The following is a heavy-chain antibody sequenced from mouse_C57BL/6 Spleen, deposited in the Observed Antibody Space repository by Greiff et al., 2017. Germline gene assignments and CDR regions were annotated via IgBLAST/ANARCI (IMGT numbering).Heavy chain of an antibody. CDR3: AIASFAY. CDR2: IHPSGSDT. V-gene: IGHV1-74*01. J-gene: IGHJ3*01. CDR1: GYTFTRYW. Sequence: QVQLQQPGAELVKPGASVKVSCKASGYTFTRYWMHWVKQRPGQGLEWIGRIHPSGSDTNYNQKFKGKATLTVDKSSSTAYMQLSSLTSEDSAVYYCAIASFAYWGQGTLVTVSA.